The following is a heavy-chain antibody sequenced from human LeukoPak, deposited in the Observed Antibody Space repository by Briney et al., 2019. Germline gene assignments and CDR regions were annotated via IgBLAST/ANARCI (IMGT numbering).Heavy chain of an antibody. J-gene: IGHJ6*03. V-gene: IGHV3-23*01. CDR2: ISGSGAGT. CDR1: GFTFSNHA. CDR3: AKSETYGSGNSPYYYYYYMDV. Sequence: GGSLRLSCAAPGFTFSNHAMSWVRQAPGKGLEWVSSISGSGAGTYYADSVKGRFTISRDISKNTLYLQMKSLRAEDTAVYYCAKSETYGSGNSPYYYYYYMDVWGKGTTVTVPS. D-gene: IGHD3-10*01.